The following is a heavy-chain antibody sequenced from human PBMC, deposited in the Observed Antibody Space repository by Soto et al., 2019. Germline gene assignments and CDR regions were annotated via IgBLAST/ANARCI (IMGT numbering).Heavy chain of an antibody. D-gene: IGHD2-2*01. CDR2: IYYIGTT. CDR3: AREGHSSWESLDP. J-gene: IGHJ5*01. CDR1: GGSLIGGGFY. V-gene: IGHV4-30-4*01. Sequence: QVQLQESGPGLVKPSQTLSLACTVSGGSLIGGGFYWSWVRQSPGKAPGWIGFIYYIGTTYYNPSLRGRVTMSMDTSKNQFSLELTSVTAADTAIYYCAREGHSSWESLDPWGQGIVVTVSS.